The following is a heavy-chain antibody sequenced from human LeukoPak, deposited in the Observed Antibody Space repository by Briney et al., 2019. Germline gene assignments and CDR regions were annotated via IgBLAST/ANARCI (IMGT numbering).Heavy chain of an antibody. J-gene: IGHJ4*02. CDR2: IIPILGIA. CDR1: GGTFSSYA. Sequence: EASVKVSCKASGGTFSSYAISWVRQAPGQGLEWMGRIIPILGIANYAQKFQGRVTITADKSTSTAYMELSSLGSEDTAVYYCAREFPTAFGEDFDYWGQGTLVTVSS. D-gene: IGHD3-10*01. V-gene: IGHV1-69*04. CDR3: AREFPTAFGEDFDY.